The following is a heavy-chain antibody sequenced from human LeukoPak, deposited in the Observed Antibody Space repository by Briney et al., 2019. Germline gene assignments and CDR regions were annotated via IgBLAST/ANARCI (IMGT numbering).Heavy chain of an antibody. CDR1: GGSFSGYY. Sequence: KPSETLSLTCAVYGGSFSGYYWGWIRQPPGKGLEWIGEINHSGSTNYNPSLKSRVTISVDTSKNQFSLKLSSVTAADTAVYYCASPTREGLASFDYWGQGTLVTVSS. CDR3: ASPTREGLASFDY. V-gene: IGHV4-34*01. D-gene: IGHD1-26*01. CDR2: INHSGST. J-gene: IGHJ4*02.